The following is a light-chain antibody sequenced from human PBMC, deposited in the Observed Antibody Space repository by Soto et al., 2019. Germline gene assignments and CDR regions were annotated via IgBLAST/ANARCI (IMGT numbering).Light chain of an antibody. CDR3: QHRSDWPIT. CDR2: DTS. CDR1: QSVHYF. V-gene: IGKV3-11*01. Sequence: EIVLTQSPATLSLSPGERATLSCRASQSVHYFLGWYQQKPGQPPRLLIYDTSNRATGVPARFSGSGSGTEYTLTISSLEPEDFAVYYCQHRSDWPITFGGGTKVEVK. J-gene: IGKJ4*01.